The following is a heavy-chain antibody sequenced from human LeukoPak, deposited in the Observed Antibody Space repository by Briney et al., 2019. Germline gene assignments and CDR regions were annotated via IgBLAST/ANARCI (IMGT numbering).Heavy chain of an antibody. J-gene: IGHJ5*02. D-gene: IGHD2-15*01. V-gene: IGHV1-3*01. Sequence: APVKVSCKTSGYTLTTYAMHWVRQAPGQGLEYMGWTNAANGHTKYSQKFRGRVTFTTDTSASTAYMDLSSLTSEDTAVYYCARPYIANRDWLDPWGQGTLVTVSS. CDR1: GYTLTTYA. CDR2: TNAANGHT. CDR3: ARPYIANRDWLDP.